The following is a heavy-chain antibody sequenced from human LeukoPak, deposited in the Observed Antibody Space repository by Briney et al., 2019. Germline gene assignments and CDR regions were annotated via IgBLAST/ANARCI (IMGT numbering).Heavy chain of an antibody. CDR3: ARDLFEGAAAGEDNWFDP. V-gene: IGHV1-46*01. Sequence: ASVKVSCKASGYTFTSYYMHWVRQAPGQGLEWMGIINPSGGSTSYAQKFQGRVTMTRDTSTSTVYMELSSPRSEDTAVYYCARDLFEGAAAGEDNWFDPWGQGTLVTVSS. CDR2: INPSGGST. J-gene: IGHJ5*02. CDR1: GYTFTSYY. D-gene: IGHD6-13*01.